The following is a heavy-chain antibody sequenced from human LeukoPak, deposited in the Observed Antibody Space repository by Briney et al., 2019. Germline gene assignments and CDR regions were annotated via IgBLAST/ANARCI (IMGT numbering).Heavy chain of an antibody. CDR2: IIPIFGTA. D-gene: IGHD4-11*01. V-gene: IGHV1-69*05. CDR1: GGTFSSYA. Sequence: SVKVSCKASGGTFSSYAISWVRRAPGQGLEWMGRIIPIFGTANYAQKFQGRVTITTDESTSTAYMELSSLRSEDTAVYYCARDRDDYSNYVVSDYWGQGTLVTVSS. J-gene: IGHJ4*02. CDR3: ARDRDDYSNYVVSDY.